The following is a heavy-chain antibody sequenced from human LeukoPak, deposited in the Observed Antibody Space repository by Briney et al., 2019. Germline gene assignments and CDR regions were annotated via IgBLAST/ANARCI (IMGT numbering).Heavy chain of an antibody. J-gene: IGHJ4*02. D-gene: IGHD3-22*01. CDR1: GYTFTNYG. CDR2: ISIYNGNT. CDR3: ARTSYYYETYYFDY. V-gene: IGHV1-18*01. Sequence: ASVKVSCTASGYTFTNYGVSWVRQAPGQGLGWMGWISIYNGNTNYAQKLQGRVTMTTDTSTSTAYMELRSLRSDGTAVYYCARTSYYYETYYFDYWGQGTLVTVSS.